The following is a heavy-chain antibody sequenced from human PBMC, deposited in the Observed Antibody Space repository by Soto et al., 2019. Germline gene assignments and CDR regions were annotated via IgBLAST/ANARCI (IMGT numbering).Heavy chain of an antibody. CDR1: GYTLDNHA. CDR3: ARGTKGAGGWYFDL. CDR2: IGALLYNDAT. V-gene: IGHV1-18*01. D-gene: IGHD2-8*01. Sequence: QIQVVQSEVEVKRPGASVRISCKASGYTLDNHAITWVRQAPGQGLEWMGWIGALLYNDATNYARKFQGRLTMDRDKSPNTVYMDLGSLRSDDTAIYYCARGTKGAGGWYFDLWGRGTLVVVSS. J-gene: IGHJ2*01.